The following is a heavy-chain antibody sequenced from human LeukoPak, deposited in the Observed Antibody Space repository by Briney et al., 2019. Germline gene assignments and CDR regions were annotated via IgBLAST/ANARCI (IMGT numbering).Heavy chain of an antibody. V-gene: IGHV3-11*01. J-gene: IGHJ5*02. D-gene: IGHD3-10*01. Sequence: GGSLRLSCAASGFTFSDYYMSWIRQAPGKGLEWVSYISSSGSTIYYADSVKGRFTISRDNAKNSLYLQMNSLRAEDTAVYYCAKGAEATMVRDNWFDPWGQGALVTVSS. CDR3: AKGAEATMVRDNWFDP. CDR1: GFTFSDYY. CDR2: ISSSGSTI.